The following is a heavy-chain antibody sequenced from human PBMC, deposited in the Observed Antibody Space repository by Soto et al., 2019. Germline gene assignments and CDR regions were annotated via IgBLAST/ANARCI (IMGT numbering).Heavy chain of an antibody. V-gene: IGHV3-23*01. CDR2: ISGSGGST. CDR3: AKDLKINPRPFDY. CDR1: GFTFSSYA. J-gene: IGHJ4*02. Sequence: VGSLRLSCAASGFTFSSYAMSWVRQAPGKGLEWVSAISGSGGSTYYADSVKGRFTISRDNSKNTLYLQMNSLRAEDTAVYYCAKDLKINPRPFDYWGQGTLVTVSS.